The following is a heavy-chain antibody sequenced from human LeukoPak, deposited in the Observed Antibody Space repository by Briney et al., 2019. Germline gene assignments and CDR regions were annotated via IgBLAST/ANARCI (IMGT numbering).Heavy chain of an antibody. CDR1: GYSFARYD. Sequence: GASVKVSCKASGYSFARYDISWVRQAPGQGLEWMGRISPYNGDTYYAQNLQGRVTVTTDTSTRTAYMELKSLTSDDTAVYYCARKRGGCYPDWGQGTLVTVSS. CDR2: ISPYNGDT. J-gene: IGHJ4*02. D-gene: IGHD2-15*01. CDR3: ARKRGGCYPD. V-gene: IGHV1-18*01.